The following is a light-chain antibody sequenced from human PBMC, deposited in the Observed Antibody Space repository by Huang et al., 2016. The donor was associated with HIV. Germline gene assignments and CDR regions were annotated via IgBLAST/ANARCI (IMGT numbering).Light chain of an antibody. Sequence: EIVMTQSPATLSVSPGERATLSCRASQGVSNNIGWYQQKPGQTPRLLIQGASTRATGIPPKFSGRGSGTDFTLTSTSFQPEDSAVYYCQHYDNWPPWTFGPGTQVEI. CDR3: QHYDNWPPWT. V-gene: IGKV3D-15*01. J-gene: IGKJ1*01. CDR2: GAS. CDR1: QGVSNN.